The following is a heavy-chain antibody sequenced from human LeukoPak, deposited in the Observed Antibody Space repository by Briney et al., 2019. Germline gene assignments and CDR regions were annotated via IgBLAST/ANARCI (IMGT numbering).Heavy chain of an antibody. Sequence: GGSLRLSCAASGFTFSSYGMHWVRQAPGKGLEWVAVVSYDGNTKVYADSVKGRFDISRDNSKNTLFLQMNSLRGEDTAVYYCAKAGYCGGTPCQSARCFDYWGQGTLVTVSA. CDR3: AKAGYCGGTPCQSARCFDY. V-gene: IGHV3-30*18. CDR1: GFTFSSYG. J-gene: IGHJ4*02. D-gene: IGHD2-21*01. CDR2: VSYDGNTK.